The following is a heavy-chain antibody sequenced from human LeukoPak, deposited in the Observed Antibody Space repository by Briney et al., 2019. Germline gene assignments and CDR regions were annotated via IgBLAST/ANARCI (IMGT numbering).Heavy chain of an antibody. CDR3: ARVRELYYFDH. CDR1: GYTFTSYY. J-gene: IGHJ4*02. D-gene: IGHD1-26*01. CDR2: INPSGGST. V-gene: IGHV1-46*01. Sequence: ASVKVSCKASGYTFTSYYMHWVRQTPGQGLEWMGIINPSGGSTSYAQKFQGRVTMTRDMSTSTVYMELSSLGSEDTAVYYCARVRELYYFDHWGQGTLVTVSS.